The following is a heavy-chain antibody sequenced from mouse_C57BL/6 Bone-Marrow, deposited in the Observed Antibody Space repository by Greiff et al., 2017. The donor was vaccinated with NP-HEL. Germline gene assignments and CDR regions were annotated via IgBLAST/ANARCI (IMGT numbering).Heavy chain of an antibody. CDR2: IDPENGDT. V-gene: IGHV14-4*01. CDR3: TTRYSKRAMDY. J-gene: IGHJ4*01. CDR1: GFDIKDDY. D-gene: IGHD2-5*01. Sequence: EVQLQQSGAELVRPGASVKLSCTASGFDIKDDYMHWVKQRPEQGLEWIGWIDPENGDTEYASKFQGKATITAATSSTTAYLQLSSLTSEDTADYYGTTRYSKRAMDYWGQGTSVTVSS.